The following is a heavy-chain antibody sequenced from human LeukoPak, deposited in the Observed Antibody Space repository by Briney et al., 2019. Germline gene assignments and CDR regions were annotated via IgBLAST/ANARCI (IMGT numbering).Heavy chain of an antibody. CDR2: INPNSGVT. J-gene: IGHJ4*02. V-gene: IGHV1-2*02. D-gene: IGHD6-13*01. Sequence: ASVKVSCKASGYTFTAYYMHWVRQAPGQGLEWMGWINPNSGVTKYAQSFLGRVTMTGDTSISTAHMDLSRLTSDDTAIYYCATIAAAGDFDLWGQGTLVTVSS. CDR3: ATIAAAGDFDL. CDR1: GYTFTAYY.